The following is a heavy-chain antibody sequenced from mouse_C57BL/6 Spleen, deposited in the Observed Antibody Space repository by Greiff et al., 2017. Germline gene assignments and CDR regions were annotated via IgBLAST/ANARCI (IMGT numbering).Heavy chain of an antibody. D-gene: IGHD1-1*02. J-gene: IGHJ4*01. CDR2: IDPSDSYT. Sequence: QVQLQQPGAELVMPGASVKLSCKASGYTFTSYWMHWVKQRPGQGLEWIGEIDPSDSYTNYNQKFKGKSTLTVDKSSRTAYMQLSSLTSEDSAVYYCARWGYGPNYYAMDYWGQGTSVTVSS. CDR1: GYTFTSYW. V-gene: IGHV1-69*01. CDR3: ARWGYGPNYYAMDY.